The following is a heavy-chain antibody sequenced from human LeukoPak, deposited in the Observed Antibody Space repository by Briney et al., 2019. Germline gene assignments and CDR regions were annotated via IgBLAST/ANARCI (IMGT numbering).Heavy chain of an antibody. Sequence: SETLSLTCTVSGGSISSSSDYWGWIRQAPGKGLEWIGSIYYHENTYYNSSLKSRVTISVDTSKNQFSLKLSSVTAADTAVYYCARRPYGSGSYHFDYWGQGTLVTVSS. J-gene: IGHJ4*02. CDR1: GGSISSSSDY. CDR3: ARRPYGSGSYHFDY. D-gene: IGHD3-10*01. CDR2: IYYHENT. V-gene: IGHV4-39*07.